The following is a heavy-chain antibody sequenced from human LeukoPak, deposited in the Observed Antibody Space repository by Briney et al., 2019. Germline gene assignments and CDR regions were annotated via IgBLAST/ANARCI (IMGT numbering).Heavy chain of an antibody. CDR1: GGSISSSSYY. J-gene: IGHJ6*03. CDR3: ARAYCGGDCYGLYYYYYMDV. V-gene: IGHV4-39*07. D-gene: IGHD2-21*02. Sequence: SETLSLTCTVSGGSISSSSYYWGWIRQPPGKGLEWIGSIYYSGSTYYNPSLKSRVTISVDTSKNQFSLKLSSVTAADTAVYYCARAYCGGDCYGLYYYYYMDVWGKGTTVTVSS. CDR2: IYYSGST.